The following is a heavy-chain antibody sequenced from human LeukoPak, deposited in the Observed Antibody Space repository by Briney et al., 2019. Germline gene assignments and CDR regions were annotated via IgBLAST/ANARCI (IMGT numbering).Heavy chain of an antibody. V-gene: IGHV3-30-3*01. CDR3: ARDSASFRTVVMNFDY. D-gene: IGHD4-23*01. CDR1: GFTFSSYA. J-gene: IGHJ4*02. CDR2: ISYDGSNK. Sequence: GGSLRLSCAASGFTFSSYAMHWVRQAPGKGLEWVAVISYDGSNKYYADSVKGRFTISRDNSKNTLYLQMNSLRAEDTAVYYCARDSASFRTVVMNFDYWGQGTLVTVSS.